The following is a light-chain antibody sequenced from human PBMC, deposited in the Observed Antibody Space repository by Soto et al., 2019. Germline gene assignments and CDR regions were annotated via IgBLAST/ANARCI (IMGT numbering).Light chain of an antibody. CDR2: AAS. CDR1: QSISTY. Sequence: DIQMTQSPSSLSAYVGDRVTITCRASQSISTYLNWYQQKPGKAPKTLIFAASSLQSGVPSRFSGNRSGTDFTLTISSLQPEDSATYYCQQSYSTPLTFGGGTTVQIK. CDR3: QQSYSTPLT. J-gene: IGKJ4*01. V-gene: IGKV1-39*01.